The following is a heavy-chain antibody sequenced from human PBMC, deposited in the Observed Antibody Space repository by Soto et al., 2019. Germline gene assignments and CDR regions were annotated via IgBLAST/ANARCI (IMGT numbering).Heavy chain of an antibody. D-gene: IGHD4-17*01. V-gene: IGHV1-69*02. CDR2: IIPILGIA. CDR3: ARAGGDVVAFDI. J-gene: IGHJ3*02. CDR1: GGTFSSYT. Sequence: SVKVSCKASGGTFSSYTISWVRQAPGQGLEWMGRIIPILGIANYAQKFQGRVTITADKSTSTAYMELSSLRSEDTAVYYCARAGGDVVAFDIWGQGTMVTVSS.